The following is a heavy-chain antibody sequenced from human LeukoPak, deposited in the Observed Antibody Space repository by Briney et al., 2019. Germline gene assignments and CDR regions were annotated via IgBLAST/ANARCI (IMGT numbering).Heavy chain of an antibody. Sequence: SQTLSLTCTVSGGSISSGSYYWSWIRQPAGKGLEWIGRIYTSGSTNYNPSLKSRVTISVDTSKNQFSLKLSSVTAADTAVYYCASLIAVADRGRDYCYYMDVWGKGTTVTVSS. CDR3: ASLIAVADRGRDYCYYMDV. CDR1: GGSISSGSYY. J-gene: IGHJ6*03. D-gene: IGHD6-19*01. V-gene: IGHV4-61*02. CDR2: IYTSGST.